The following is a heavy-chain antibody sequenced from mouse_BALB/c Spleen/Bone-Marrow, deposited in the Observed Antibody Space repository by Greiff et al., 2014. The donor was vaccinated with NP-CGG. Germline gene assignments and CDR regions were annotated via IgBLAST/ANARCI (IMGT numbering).Heavy chain of an antibody. Sequence: VHVKQSGAELVKPGASVKLSCTASGFNIKDTYMHWVKQRPEQGLEWIGRIDPANGNTKYDPKFQGKATITADTSSNTAYLHLSSLTSEDTAVYYCARYRYYGSSYAMDYWGRGTSVTVSS. CDR3: ARYRYYGSSYAMDY. D-gene: IGHD1-1*01. J-gene: IGHJ4*01. CDR1: GFNIKDTY. V-gene: IGHV14-3*02. CDR2: IDPANGNT.